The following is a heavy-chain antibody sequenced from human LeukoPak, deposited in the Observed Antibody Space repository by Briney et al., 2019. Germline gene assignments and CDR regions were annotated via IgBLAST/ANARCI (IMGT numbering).Heavy chain of an antibody. J-gene: IGHJ4*02. CDR2: IRYHGSDK. CDR1: GFTFSGSG. Sequence: GGSLRLSCAASGFTFSGSGMHWVRQAPGKGLEWVAFIRYHGSDKYYADSVKGRFTISRDNSKNTLYLQMNSLRPENTSVYFCARSPTSWYFDYWGQGTLVTVSS. V-gene: IGHV3-30*02. D-gene: IGHD2-2*01. CDR3: ARSPTSWYFDY.